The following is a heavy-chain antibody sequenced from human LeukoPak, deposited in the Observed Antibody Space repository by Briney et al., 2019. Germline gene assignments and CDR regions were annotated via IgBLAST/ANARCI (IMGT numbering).Heavy chain of an antibody. CDR1: GYTFTSYG. D-gene: IGHD3-16*01. CDR2: MNPNSGDT. CDR3: ARALETMGAKRYFDY. J-gene: IGHJ4*02. Sequence: ASVKVSCKASGYTFTSYGISWVRQAPGQGLEWMGWMNPNSGDTNYAQKFQGRVTMTSDTSISTAYMALSGLRSDDTAVYYCARALETMGAKRYFDYWGQGTLVTVSS. V-gene: IGHV1-2*02.